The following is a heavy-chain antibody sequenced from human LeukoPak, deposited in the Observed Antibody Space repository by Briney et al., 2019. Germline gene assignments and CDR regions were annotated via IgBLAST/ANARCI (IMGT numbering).Heavy chain of an antibody. CDR3: ARRFCTSTTCYVGFDP. J-gene: IGHJ5*02. Sequence: PSETLSLTCIVSGGSISRTSYFWGWIRQPPGKGLEWIGSIYDRGSTYYNPSLKTRVTISLETSKSQFSLKLTSVTAADTAMYYCARRFCTSTTCYVGFDPWGQGILVTVSS. CDR1: GGSISRTSYF. CDR2: IYDRGST. V-gene: IGHV4-39*07. D-gene: IGHD2-2*01.